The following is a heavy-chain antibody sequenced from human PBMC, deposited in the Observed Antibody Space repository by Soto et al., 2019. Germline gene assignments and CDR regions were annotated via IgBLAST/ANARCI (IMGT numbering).Heavy chain of an antibody. CDR2: ISGSGGDT. CDR3: VKDHDILAGSDY. CDR1: GFSFGSHA. V-gene: IGHV3-23*01. D-gene: IGHD3-9*01. Sequence: GGSLRLSCAAAGFSFGSHAMTWVRQAPGKGLEWVSSISGSGGDTYHADSVRGRFTISRDNSNNTLYLQLNSLRAEDTAVYYCVKDHDILAGSDYWGQGTLVTVSS. J-gene: IGHJ4*02.